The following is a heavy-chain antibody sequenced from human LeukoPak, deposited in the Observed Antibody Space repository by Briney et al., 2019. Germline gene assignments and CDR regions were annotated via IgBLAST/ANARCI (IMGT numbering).Heavy chain of an antibody. V-gene: IGHV4-4*02. CDR1: GGSISSSNW. Sequence: KPSETLSLTCAVSGGSISSSNWWSWVRQPPGKGLEWIGEIYHSGSTNYNPSLKNRVTISVDKSKNQFSLKLSSATAADTAVYYCASWGTGNEFGLLKSWGQGTLVTVSS. CDR2: IYHSGST. D-gene: IGHD2-21*02. CDR3: ASWGTGNEFGLLKS. J-gene: IGHJ5*02.